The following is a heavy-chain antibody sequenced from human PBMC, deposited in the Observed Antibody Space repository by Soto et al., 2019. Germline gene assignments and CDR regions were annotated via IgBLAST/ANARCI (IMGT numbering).Heavy chain of an antibody. Sequence: QVQLVESGGGVVQPGRSLRLSCAASGFTFSSYGMHWVRQAPGKGLEWVAVISYDGSNKYYADSVKGRFTISRDNSKNTLYLQMNSLRAEDTAVYYCAPLFSPGVVTAQGEEWGQGTLVTVSS. D-gene: IGHD2-21*02. V-gene: IGHV3-30*03. CDR1: GFTFSSYG. J-gene: IGHJ4*02. CDR3: APLFSPGVVTAQGEE. CDR2: ISYDGSNK.